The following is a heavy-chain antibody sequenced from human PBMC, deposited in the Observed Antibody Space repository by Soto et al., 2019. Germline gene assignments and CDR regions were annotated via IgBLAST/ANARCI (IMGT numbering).Heavy chain of an antibody. J-gene: IGHJ4*02. V-gene: IGHV4-39*01. CDR1: GGSISSNSYY. CDR2: IYYSGTT. CDR3: ARHAAYVSVWGNYEENDY. D-gene: IGHD3-16*01. Sequence: QLQLQESGPGLVKPSETLSLACTVSGGSISSNSYYWDWIRQPPGKGLEWIGSIYYSGTTYYNPSLRCPVTLCVYTSKHQFSLTLSSVTAADTAFYYCARHAAYVSVWGNYEENDYWGQGTLVTVSS.